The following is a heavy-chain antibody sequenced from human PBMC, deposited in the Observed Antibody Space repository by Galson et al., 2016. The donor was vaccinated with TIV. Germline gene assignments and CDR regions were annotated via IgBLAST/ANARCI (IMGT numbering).Heavy chain of an antibody. J-gene: IGHJ4*02. CDR1: GFTVNSNY. D-gene: IGHD3-22*01. V-gene: IGHV3-66*02. CDR2: LYRSETT. CDR3: ASPAGSDYYDASGYYSY. Sequence: SLRLSCAASGFTVNSNYMAWVRQAPEKGLEWVSILYRSETTYYADSVQGRFTISRDNSKNTLFLQMNSLSAEDTDVYYCASPAGSDYYDASGYYSYWGQGTLVTVSS.